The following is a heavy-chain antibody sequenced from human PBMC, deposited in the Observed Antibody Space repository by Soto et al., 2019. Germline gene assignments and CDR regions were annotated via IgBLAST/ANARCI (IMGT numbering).Heavy chain of an antibody. CDR1: GFTFTNHA. J-gene: IGHJ3*02. CDR3: AREYESTYYGFWSGQGAFDI. D-gene: IGHD3-3*01. CDR2: TSTRGGNT. Sequence: EVQMLESGGGLVQPGGSLRLSCAASGFTFTNHAMSWVRQVPGKGLEWVSTTSTRGGNTYYADSVKGRFTISRDNSKNTLSLQVSSLRAEDTAVYYCAREYESTYYGFWSGQGAFDIWGQGTMVTVSS. V-gene: IGHV3-23*01.